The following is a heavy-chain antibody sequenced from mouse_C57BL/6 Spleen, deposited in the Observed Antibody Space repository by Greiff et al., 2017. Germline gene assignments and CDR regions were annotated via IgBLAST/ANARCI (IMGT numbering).Heavy chain of an antibody. D-gene: IGHD1-1*01. V-gene: IGHV14-4*01. J-gene: IGHJ4*01. CDR2: IDPENGDT. Sequence: EVQLQQSGAELVRPGASVKLSCTASGFNIKDDYMHWVKQRPEQGLEWIGWIDPENGDTEYASKVQGKATITADTSSNTAYLQLSSLTSEDTAVYYCTTGRVYYYGSSFAMDYWGQGTSVTVSS. CDR3: TTGRVYYYGSSFAMDY. CDR1: GFNIKDDY.